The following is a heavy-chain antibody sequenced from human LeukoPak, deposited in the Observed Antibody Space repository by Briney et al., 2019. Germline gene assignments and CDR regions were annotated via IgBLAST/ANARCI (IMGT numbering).Heavy chain of an antibody. CDR1: GFIFSDYY. Sequence: PGGSLRLSCAASGFIFSDYYMDWVRQAPGKGLEWVSAISGSGGSTYYADSVKGRFTISRDNSKNTLYLQMNSLRAEDTAVYYCAKEVDSSSWRYYYYGMDVWGQGTTVTVSS. CDR3: AKEVDSSSWRYYYYGMDV. V-gene: IGHV3-23*01. CDR2: ISGSGGST. D-gene: IGHD6-13*01. J-gene: IGHJ6*02.